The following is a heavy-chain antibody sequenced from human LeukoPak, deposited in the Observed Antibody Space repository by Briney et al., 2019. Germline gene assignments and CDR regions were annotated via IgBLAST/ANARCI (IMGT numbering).Heavy chain of an antibody. J-gene: IGHJ1*01. CDR1: GFTFSRHW. CDR3: AEGTTG. CDR2: INQDGSGK. V-gene: IGHV3-7*01. D-gene: IGHD1-1*01. Sequence: PGGSLRLSCATSGFTFSRHWMSWVRQAPGKGLEWVANINQDGSGKYYVDSVKGRFTISRDNAKNSLYLQMNSLRSEDTAIYYCAEGTTGWGQGTLLTVSS.